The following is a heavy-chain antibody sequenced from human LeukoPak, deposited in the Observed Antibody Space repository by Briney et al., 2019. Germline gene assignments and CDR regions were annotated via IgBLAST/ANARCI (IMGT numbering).Heavy chain of an antibody. V-gene: IGHV3-7*01. D-gene: IGHD6-13*01. CDR1: GFTFSSYW. CDR3: ARVGYSSSWYNDY. Sequence: GGPLRLSCAASGFTFSSYWMSWVRQAPGKGLEWVANIKQDGSEKYYVDSVKGRFTISRDNAKNSLYLQMNSLRAEDTAVYYCARVGYSSSWYNDYWGQGTLVTVSS. J-gene: IGHJ4*02. CDR2: IKQDGSEK.